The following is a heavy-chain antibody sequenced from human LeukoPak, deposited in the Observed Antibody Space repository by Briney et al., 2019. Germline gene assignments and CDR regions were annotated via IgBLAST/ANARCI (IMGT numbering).Heavy chain of an antibody. Sequence: GGSLRLSCVASGFTYNSHAMSWVRQAPGKGLEWVSGISANGANTYYTDSVRGRFTISRDNSKNTVYLQMSSLSAEDTAIYYCAKDQGFSYYYLDYWGQGVLVTVSS. D-gene: IGHD5-18*01. V-gene: IGHV3-23*01. CDR1: GFTYNSHA. CDR3: AKDQGFSYYYLDY. J-gene: IGHJ4*02. CDR2: ISANGANT.